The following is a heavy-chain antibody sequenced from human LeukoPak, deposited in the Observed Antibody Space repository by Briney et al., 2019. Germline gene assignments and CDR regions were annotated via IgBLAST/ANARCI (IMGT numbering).Heavy chain of an antibody. CDR3: AGGLLSASAREFDY. D-gene: IGHD3-16*02. CDR2: INHSGST. J-gene: IGHJ4*02. V-gene: IGHV4-34*01. Sequence: KPSETLSLTCAVYGGSFSGYYWSWIRQPPGKGLEWIGEINHSGSTNYNPSLKSRVTISVDTSKNQFSLKLSSVTAADTAVYYCAGGLLSASAREFDYWGQGTLVTVSS. CDR1: GGSFSGYY.